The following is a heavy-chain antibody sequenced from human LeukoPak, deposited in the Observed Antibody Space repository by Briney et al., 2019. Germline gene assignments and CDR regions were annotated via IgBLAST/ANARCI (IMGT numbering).Heavy chain of an antibody. D-gene: IGHD6-6*01. CDR2: IFPGDSDM. J-gene: IGHJ4*02. CDR3: VRRLYSSSSFDS. Sequence: GESLKISCKGSGYSFISYWIGWVRQMPGKGLEWMGIIFPGDSDMRYSPPFQGQVTMSADKSISTAYLQWSSLKASDTAMYYCVRRLYSSSSFDSWGQGTLVTVSS. CDR1: GYSFISYW. V-gene: IGHV5-51*01.